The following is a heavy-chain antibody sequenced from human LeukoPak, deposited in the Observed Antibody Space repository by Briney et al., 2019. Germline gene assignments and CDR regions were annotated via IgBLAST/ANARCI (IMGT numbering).Heavy chain of an antibody. CDR2: ISGSGGSI. CDR3: AKDWSPPYYDILTGYKPFDL. Sequence: PGGSQCLSCTASGFTFSSYAMSWVRQAPGKGLEWVSAISGSGGSIYYADSVKGRFTISRDNSQNTLYLQMNSLRAEDTAVYYCAKDWSPPYYDILTGYKPFDLWRQRTLVTVSS. J-gene: IGHJ4*02. V-gene: IGHV3-23*01. CDR1: GFTFSSYA. D-gene: IGHD3-9*01.